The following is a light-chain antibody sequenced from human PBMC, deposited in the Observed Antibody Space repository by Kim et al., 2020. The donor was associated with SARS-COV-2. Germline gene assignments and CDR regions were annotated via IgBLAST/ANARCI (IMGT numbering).Light chain of an antibody. CDR1: QSISSG. J-gene: IGKJ1*01. CDR2: DAS. Sequence: STLSASVGDRVTITCRASQSISSGLAWYQQKPGKAPKLLIYDASSLESGVPSRFSGSGSGTEFTLTISSLQPDDFATYYCQQYRTFGQGTKVDIK. CDR3: QQYRT. V-gene: IGKV1-5*01.